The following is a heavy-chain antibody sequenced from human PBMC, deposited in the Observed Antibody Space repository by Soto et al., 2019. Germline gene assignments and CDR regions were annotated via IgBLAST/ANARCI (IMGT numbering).Heavy chain of an antibody. CDR3: ARKRGSGWEPFDY. J-gene: IGHJ4*02. D-gene: IGHD6-19*01. CDR2: ISSSSSYI. Sequence: EVQLVESGGGLVKPGGSLRLSCAASGFTFSSYSMNWVRQAPGKGLEWVSSISSSSSYIYYADSVKGRFTISRDNAKNSLDLQMNSLRAEDTAVYYCARKRGSGWEPFDYWGQGTLVTVSS. V-gene: IGHV3-21*01. CDR1: GFTFSSYS.